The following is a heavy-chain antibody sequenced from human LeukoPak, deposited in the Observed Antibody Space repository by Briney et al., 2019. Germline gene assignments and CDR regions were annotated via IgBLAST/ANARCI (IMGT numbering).Heavy chain of an antibody. V-gene: IGHV4-30-4*01. Sequence: SQTLSLTCTVSGGSISSGDYYWSWIRQPPGKGLEWIGYIYYSGSTNYNPSLKSRVTISVDTSKNQFSLKLRSVTTADTAVYYCARGAYPDAFDIWGQGTMVTVSS. CDR2: IYYSGST. J-gene: IGHJ3*02. CDR1: GGSISSGDYY. CDR3: ARGAYPDAFDI. D-gene: IGHD2-2*02.